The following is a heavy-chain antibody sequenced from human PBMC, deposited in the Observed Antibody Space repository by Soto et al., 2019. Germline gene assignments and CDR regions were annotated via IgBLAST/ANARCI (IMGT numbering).Heavy chain of an antibody. Sequence: GGSLRLSCAASGFTFSSYGMHWVRQAPGKGLEWVAVISYDGSNKYYADSVKGRFTISRDNSKNTLYPQMNSLRAEDTAVYYCAKDGLGYDFWSGYSPTFDYWGQGTLVTVSS. J-gene: IGHJ4*02. CDR1: GFTFSSYG. CDR2: ISYDGSNK. CDR3: AKDGLGYDFWSGYSPTFDY. V-gene: IGHV3-30*18. D-gene: IGHD3-3*01.